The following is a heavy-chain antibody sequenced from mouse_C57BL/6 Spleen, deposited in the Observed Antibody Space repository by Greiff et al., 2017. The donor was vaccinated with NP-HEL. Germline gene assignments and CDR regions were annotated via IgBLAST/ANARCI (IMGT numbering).Heavy chain of an antibody. V-gene: IGHV5-17*01. Sequence: EVQLVESGGGLVKPGGSLKLSCAASGFTFSDYGMHWVRQAPEKGLEWVAYISSGSSTIYYADTVKGRFTISRDNAKNTLFLQMTSLRSEDTAMYYCARTLYGYDDYAMDYWGQGTSVTVSS. D-gene: IGHD2-2*01. CDR2: ISSGSSTI. CDR1: GFTFSDYG. CDR3: ARTLYGYDDYAMDY. J-gene: IGHJ4*01.